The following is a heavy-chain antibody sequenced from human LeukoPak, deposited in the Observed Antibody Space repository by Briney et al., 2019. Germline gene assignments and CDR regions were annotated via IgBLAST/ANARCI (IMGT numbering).Heavy chain of an antibody. J-gene: IGHJ4*02. V-gene: IGHV4-38-2*02. CDR1: GYSITSAYY. D-gene: IGHD6-6*01. Sequence: PSETLSLTXIVSGYSITSAYYWGWIRQPPGKGLEWIGSVYHSGRTNYNPSLKSRVTISTDTSKNEFSLKVSSVTAADTAVYYCPRDLPDSSASWGYWGRGTLVSVSS. CDR3: PRDLPDSSASWGY. CDR2: VYHSGRT.